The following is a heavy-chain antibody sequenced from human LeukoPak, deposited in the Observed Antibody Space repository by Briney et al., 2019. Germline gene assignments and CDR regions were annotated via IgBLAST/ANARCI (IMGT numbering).Heavy chain of an antibody. CDR2: IYSGGST. CDR3: ARVILGSGSYYTPDY. D-gene: IGHD3-10*01. Sequence: PGGSLRLSCAASGFTVSSNYMSWVRQAPGKGLEWVSVIYSGGSTYYADSVKGRFTISRDNSKNTLYLQMNSLRAEDTAVYYCARVILGSGSYYTPDYWGQGTLVTVSS. V-gene: IGHV3-53*01. CDR1: GFTVSSNY. J-gene: IGHJ4*02.